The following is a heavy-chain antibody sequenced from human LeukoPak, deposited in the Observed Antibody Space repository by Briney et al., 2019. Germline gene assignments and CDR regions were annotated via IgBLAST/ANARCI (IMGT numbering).Heavy chain of an antibody. J-gene: IGHJ5*02. CDR1: GGSFSGYY. D-gene: IGHD3-22*01. Sequence: SETLSLTSAVYGGSFSGYYWSSIRQTPGKGLERIGEINHSVSTNYNPSLKIRVTISVDTSKIQFSLKLSSVTAADTAVYYCARGRGYYDSSGYLPGWFDPWGQGTLVTVSS. CDR2: INHSVST. CDR3: ARGRGYYDSSGYLPGWFDP. V-gene: IGHV4-34*01.